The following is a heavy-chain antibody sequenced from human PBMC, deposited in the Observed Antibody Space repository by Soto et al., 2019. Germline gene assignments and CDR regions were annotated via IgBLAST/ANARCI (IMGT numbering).Heavy chain of an antibody. CDR1: GFTSSSYW. CDR3: AISLTVTTTPGAFDI. V-gene: IGHV3-74*01. D-gene: IGHD4-4*01. CDR2: INSDGSST. Sequence: GGSLRLSCAASGFTSSSYWMHWVRQAPGKGLVWVSRINSDGSSTSYADSVKGRFTISRDNAKNTLYLQMNSLRAEDTAVYYCAISLTVTTTPGAFDIWGQGTMVTVSS. J-gene: IGHJ3*02.